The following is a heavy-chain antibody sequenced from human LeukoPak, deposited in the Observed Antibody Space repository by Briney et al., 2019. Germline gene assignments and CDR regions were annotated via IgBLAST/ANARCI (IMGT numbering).Heavy chain of an antibody. V-gene: IGHV3-23*01. J-gene: IGHJ4*02. CDR1: GFTISSYA. D-gene: IGHD6-19*01. CDR3: AKKYSSGWFSFGQGDH. Sequence: GGSLRLSCAASGFTISSYAMSWVRQPPGKGLAWVSAISGSGGSTYYADSVKGRFTISRDNSKNTLYLQMNSLRAEDTAVYYCAKKYSSGWFSFGQGDHWGQGTLVTVSS. CDR2: ISGSGGST.